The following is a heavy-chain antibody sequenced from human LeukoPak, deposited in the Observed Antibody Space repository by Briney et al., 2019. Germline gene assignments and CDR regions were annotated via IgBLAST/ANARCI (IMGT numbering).Heavy chain of an antibody. CDR2: ISAYNGNT. CDR1: GYTFTSYG. V-gene: IGHV1-18*01. CDR3: ARVSSGWDYYYYYMDV. J-gene: IGHJ6*03. Sequence: ASVKVSCKASGYTFTSYGISWVRQAPGQGLEWMGWISAYNGNTNYAQKLQGRVTMTTDTSTSTAYMELRSLRSDDTAVYYCARVSSGWDYYYYYMDVWGKGTTVTISS. D-gene: IGHD6-19*01.